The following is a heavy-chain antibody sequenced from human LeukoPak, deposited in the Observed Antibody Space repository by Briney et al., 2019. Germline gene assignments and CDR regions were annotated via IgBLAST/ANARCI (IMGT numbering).Heavy chain of an antibody. CDR3: VKDGSGSYYTYYFDY. J-gene: IGHJ4*02. CDR1: GGSITGYY. V-gene: IGHV3-64D*06. D-gene: IGHD3-10*01. CDR2: ISSNGGST. Sequence: ETLTLTCTVSGGSITGYYWNWIRQPPGKGLEYVSAISSNGGSTYYADSVKGRFTISRDNSKNTLYLQMSSLRAEDTAVYYCVKDGSGSYYTYYFDYWGQGTLVTVSS.